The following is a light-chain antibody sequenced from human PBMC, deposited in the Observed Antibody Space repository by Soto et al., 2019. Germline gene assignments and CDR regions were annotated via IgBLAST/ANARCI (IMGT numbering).Light chain of an antibody. CDR2: YDS. V-gene: IGLV3-21*04. CDR1: NIGSKS. CDR3: QVWDSSSDHPGVV. Sequence: SYELTQPPSVSVAPGKTARITCGGNNIGSKSVHWYQQKPGQAPVLVISYDSDRPSGIPERFSGSNSGNTATLTISRVEAGDEADYYCQVWDSSSDHPGVVFGGGTKLTVL. J-gene: IGLJ2*01.